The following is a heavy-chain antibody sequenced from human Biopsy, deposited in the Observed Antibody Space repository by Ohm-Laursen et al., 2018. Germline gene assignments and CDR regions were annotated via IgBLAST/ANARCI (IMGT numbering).Heavy chain of an antibody. J-gene: IGHJ5*01. Sequence: SLRLSCTASGVTLSDYKMNWVRQAPGKGLEWVSSISGSSDNIYYVDSVKGRFTVSRDNTKNSLYLQMNSLRAADTAIYYCATELLPPGVGGPWLDSWGQGTPVTVSS. CDR3: ATELLPPGVGGPWLDS. CDR1: GVTLSDYK. V-gene: IGHV3-21*06. D-gene: IGHD3-10*01. CDR2: ISGSSDNI.